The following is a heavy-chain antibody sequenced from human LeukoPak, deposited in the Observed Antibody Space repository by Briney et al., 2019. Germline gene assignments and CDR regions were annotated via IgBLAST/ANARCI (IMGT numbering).Heavy chain of an antibody. CDR1: GFTFSSYA. V-gene: IGHV3-30*04. J-gene: IGHJ4*02. Sequence: GGSLRLSCAASGFTFSSYAMPWVRQAPGKGLEWVAVISYDGSNKYYADSVKGRFTISRDNSKNTLYLQMNSLRAEDTAVYYCARALGPNPSYYFDYWGQGTLVTVSS. CDR3: ARALGPNPSYYFDY. CDR2: ISYDGSNK. D-gene: IGHD1-26*01.